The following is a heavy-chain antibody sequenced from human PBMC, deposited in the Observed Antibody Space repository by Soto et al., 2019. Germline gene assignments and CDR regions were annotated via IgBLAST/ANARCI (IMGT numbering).Heavy chain of an antibody. CDR3: ARLSGRGHLGELSFVVAFDI. Sequence: GESLKISCKGSGYSFTSYWIGWVRQMPGKGLEWMGIIYPGDSDTRYSPSFQGQVTISADKSISTAYLQWSSLKASDTAMYYCARLSGRGHLGELSFVVAFDIWGQGTMVTVSS. D-gene: IGHD3-16*02. J-gene: IGHJ3*02. CDR2: IYPGDSDT. CDR1: GYSFTSYW. V-gene: IGHV5-51*01.